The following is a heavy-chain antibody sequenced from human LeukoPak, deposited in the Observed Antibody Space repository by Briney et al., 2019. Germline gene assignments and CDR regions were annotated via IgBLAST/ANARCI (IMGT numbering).Heavy chain of an antibody. Sequence: ASVKVSCKASGYTFTSYDMNWVRQATGQGLEWMGWMNPNSGNTGYAQKFQGRVTMTRNTSISTAYMELSSLRSEDTAVYYCARYGSGSRSGAFDIWGQGTMVTVSS. D-gene: IGHD3-10*01. V-gene: IGHV1-8*01. CDR1: GYTFTSYD. CDR2: MNPNSGNT. J-gene: IGHJ3*02. CDR3: ARYGSGSRSGAFDI.